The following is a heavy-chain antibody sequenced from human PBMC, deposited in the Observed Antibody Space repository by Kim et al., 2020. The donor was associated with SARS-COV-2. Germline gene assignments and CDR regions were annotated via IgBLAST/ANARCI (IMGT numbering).Heavy chain of an antibody. CDR3: AREWGDCSSTSCYDYYYYGMDV. D-gene: IGHD2-2*01. CDR1: GGSISSGGYY. V-gene: IGHV4-31*03. J-gene: IGHJ6*02. CDR2: IYYSGST. Sequence: SETLSLTCTVSGGSISSGGYYWSWIRQHPGKGLEWIGYIYYSGSTYYNPSLKSRVTITVDTSKNQYSLKLSSVTAADTAVYYCAREWGDCSSTSCYDYYYYGMDVWGQGTTVTVSS.